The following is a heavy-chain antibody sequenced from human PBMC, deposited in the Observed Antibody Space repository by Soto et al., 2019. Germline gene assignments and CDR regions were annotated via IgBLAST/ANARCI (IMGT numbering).Heavy chain of an antibody. CDR3: ARESTADNWFDP. V-gene: IGHV4-4*02. CDR2: IYHTGST. J-gene: IGHJ5*02. Sequence: SETLSLTCTVSGGSFSSSNWWSWVRQPPGKGLEWIGEIYHTGSTNYNPSLKSRVTISADKSNNQFSLKLSSVTAADTAVYYCARESTADNWFDPWGQGTLVTVS. D-gene: IGHD4-4*01. CDR1: GGSFSSSNW.